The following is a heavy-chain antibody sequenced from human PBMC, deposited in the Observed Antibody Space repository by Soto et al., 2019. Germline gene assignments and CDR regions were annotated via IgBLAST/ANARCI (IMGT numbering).Heavy chain of an antibody. Sequence: PGGSLRLSCAASGFTFSSYAMHWVRQAPGKGLEWVAVISYDGGNKYYADSVKGRFTISRDNSKNTLYLQMNSLRAEDTAVYYCARGYCSSTSCYFAVDYYYGMDVWGQGTTVTVSS. CDR2: ISYDGGNK. J-gene: IGHJ6*02. CDR3: ARGYCSSTSCYFAVDYYYGMDV. V-gene: IGHV3-30-3*01. D-gene: IGHD2-2*01. CDR1: GFTFSSYA.